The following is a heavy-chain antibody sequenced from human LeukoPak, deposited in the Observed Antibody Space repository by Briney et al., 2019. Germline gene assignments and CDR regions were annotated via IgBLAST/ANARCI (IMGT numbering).Heavy chain of an antibody. CDR3: ASLAVAGTGNY. D-gene: IGHD6-19*01. Sequence: GGSLRLSCAASGFTVSSNYMSWVRQAPGKGLEWVSVIYSGGSTYYADSVKGRFTISRDNSKNTLYLQMNSLRAEDTAVYYCASLAVAGTGNYWGQGTLVTVSS. J-gene: IGHJ4*02. V-gene: IGHV3-53*05. CDR1: GFTVSSNY. CDR2: IYSGGST.